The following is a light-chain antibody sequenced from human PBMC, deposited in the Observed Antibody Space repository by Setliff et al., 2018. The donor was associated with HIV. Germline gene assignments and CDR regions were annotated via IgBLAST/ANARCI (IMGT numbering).Light chain of an antibody. CDR3: QSYDSMLSGYV. CDR2: EVS. Sequence: QSALTQPASVSGSPGQSITISCTGTSSDVGGYNYVSWYQHHPGKAPKLMIYEVSNRPSGVSNRFSGSKSGNTASLTISGLQADDEADYYCQSYDSMLSGYVFGTGTKVTVL. J-gene: IGLJ1*01. V-gene: IGLV2-14*01. CDR1: SSDVGGYNY.